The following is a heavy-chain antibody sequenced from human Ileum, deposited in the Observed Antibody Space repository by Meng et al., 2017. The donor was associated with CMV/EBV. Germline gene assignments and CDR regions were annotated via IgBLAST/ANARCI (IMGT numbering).Heavy chain of an antibody. Sequence: SGFDFSGHFMHLVRQAPGKGLEWVGRIRKEINSYTTEYAASVKGRFTISRDDSDYSLYLQLNSLRTDDTAVYYCAAVGVLSGFFLDYWGQGTLVTVSS. CDR2: IRKEINSYTT. CDR1: GFDFSGHF. V-gene: IGHV3-72*01. D-gene: IGHD3-3*01. J-gene: IGHJ4*02. CDR3: AAVGVLSGFFLDY.